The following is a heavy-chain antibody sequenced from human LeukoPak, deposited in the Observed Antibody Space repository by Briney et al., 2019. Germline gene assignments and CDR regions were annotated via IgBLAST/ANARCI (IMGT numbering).Heavy chain of an antibody. CDR3: AREGYHDYGGAFDI. CDR2: IIPIFGTA. J-gene: IGHJ3*02. D-gene: IGHD4-17*01. V-gene: IGHV1-69*13. Sequence: SVKVSCKASGGTFSSYAISWVRQAPGQGLEWMGGIIPIFGTANYAQKFEGRVTITADESTSTAYMELSSLRSEDTAVYYCAREGYHDYGGAFDIWGQGTMVTVSS. CDR1: GGTFSSYA.